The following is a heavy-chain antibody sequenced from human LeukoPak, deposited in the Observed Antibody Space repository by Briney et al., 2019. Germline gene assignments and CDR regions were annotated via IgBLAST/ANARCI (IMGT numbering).Heavy chain of an antibody. CDR1: GYTFTGYY. D-gene: IGHD4-23*01. CDR3: ARDLYGGNSHYYYMDV. CDR2: INPNSGGT. V-gene: IGHV1-2*06. Sequence: ASVKVSCEASGYTFTGYYMHWVRQAPGQGLEWMGRINPNSGGTDYAQKFQGRVTMTRDTSISTAYMELSRLRSDDTAVYYCARDLYGGNSHYYYMDVWGKGTTVTVSS. J-gene: IGHJ6*03.